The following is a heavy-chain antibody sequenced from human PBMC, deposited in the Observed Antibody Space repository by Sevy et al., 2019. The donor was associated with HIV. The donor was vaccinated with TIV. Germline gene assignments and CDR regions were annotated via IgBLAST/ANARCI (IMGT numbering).Heavy chain of an antibody. V-gene: IGHV3-64D*06. J-gene: IGHJ2*01. Sequence: GGSLRLSCSASGFTFSSYAMHWVRQAPGKGLEYVSAISSNGGSTYYADSVKGRFTISRDNSKNTLYLQMSSLRAEDTAVYYCVKSGGGNPSYWYSDLWGRGTLVTVSS. CDR3: VKSGGGNPSYWYSDL. CDR1: GFTFSSYA. CDR2: ISSNGGST. D-gene: IGHD2-15*01.